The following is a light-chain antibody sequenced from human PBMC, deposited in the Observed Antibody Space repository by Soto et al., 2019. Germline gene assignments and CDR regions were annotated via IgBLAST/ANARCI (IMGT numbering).Light chain of an antibody. CDR3: QQYGSSVIT. CDR2: GAS. CDR1: QCVSSNY. Sequence: ENVLTQSPGTLSLSPGERATLSCRASQCVSSNYLAWYQQKPGQAPRPLIYGASSRATGTPERFSGSGSGTDFTLIISRLEPEDFAVYYCQQYGSSVITFGGGTKVDIK. V-gene: IGKV3-20*01. J-gene: IGKJ4*01.